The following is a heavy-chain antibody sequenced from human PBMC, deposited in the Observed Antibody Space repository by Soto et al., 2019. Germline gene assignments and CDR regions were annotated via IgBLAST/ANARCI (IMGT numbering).Heavy chain of an antibody. CDR3: ASWSRLRYFDWLSYGMDV. D-gene: IGHD3-9*01. CDR1: GGTFSSYA. V-gene: IGHV1-69*01. CDR2: IIPIFGTA. Sequence: VQLVQSGAEVKKPGSSVKVSCKASGGTFSSYAISWVRQAPGQGLEWMGGIIPIFGTANYAQKFQGRVTITADESTSTAYMELSSLRTEDTAVYYCASWSRLRYFDWLSYGMDVWGQGTTVTVSS. J-gene: IGHJ6*02.